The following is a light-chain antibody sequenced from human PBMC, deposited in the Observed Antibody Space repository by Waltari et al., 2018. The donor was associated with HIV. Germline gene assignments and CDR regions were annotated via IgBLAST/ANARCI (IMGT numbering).Light chain of an antibody. CDR2: DVD. CDR3: ASFTADNTVL. Sequence: AVTQPASVSGLPGQSTTISCPGGDSDFGLYNFVSWYQQHSCKPPKLILSDVDSRSSGVSDRFSGAISGNTASLTISELRAEDEAHYYCASFTADNTVLFGGGTEVTVL. J-gene: IGLJ3*02. V-gene: IGLV2-14*03. CDR1: DSDFGLYNF.